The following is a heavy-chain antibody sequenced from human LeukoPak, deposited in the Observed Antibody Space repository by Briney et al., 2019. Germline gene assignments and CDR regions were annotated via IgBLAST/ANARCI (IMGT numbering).Heavy chain of an antibody. CDR1: GFTFDDYA. V-gene: IGHV3-9*01. CDR2: ISWNSGSI. CDR3: AKDISMVTTRGSHQI. Sequence: GGSLRLSCAASGFTFDDYAMHWVRQAPGKGLEWVSGISWNSGSIGYADSVKGRFTISRDNAKNSLYLQMNSLRAEDTALYYCAKDISMVTTRGSHQIWGQGTLVTVSS. J-gene: IGHJ4*02. D-gene: IGHD5-18*01.